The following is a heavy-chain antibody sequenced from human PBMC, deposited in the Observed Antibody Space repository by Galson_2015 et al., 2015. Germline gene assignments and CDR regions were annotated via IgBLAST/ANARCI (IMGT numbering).Heavy chain of an antibody. CDR1: GLTSTSYA. D-gene: IGHD1-26*01. CDR3: AKGPVGSVFHGMDV. V-gene: IGHV3-23*01. J-gene: IGHJ6*02. CDR2: ISGSGTNT. Sequence: SLRLSCAASGLTSTSYAMNWVRQAPGKGLEWVSVISGSGTNTFYVDSVKGRFTTSRDDSKNTVYLQMNSLSPEDTAIYYCAKGPVGSVFHGMDVWGQGTTVTVSS.